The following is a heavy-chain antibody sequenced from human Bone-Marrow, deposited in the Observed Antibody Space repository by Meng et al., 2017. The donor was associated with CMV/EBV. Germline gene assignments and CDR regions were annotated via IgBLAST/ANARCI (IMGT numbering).Heavy chain of an antibody. CDR3: ARDYYYDSSGYGY. V-gene: IGHV4-34*01. CDR1: GGSFSGYY. CDR2: INHSGST. D-gene: IGHD3-22*01. Sequence: SETLSLTCAVYGGSFSGYYWSWIRQPPGKGLEWIGEINHSGSTNYNPSLKSRVTISVDTSKNQFSLKLSSVTAADTAVYYCARDYYYDSSGYGYWGQGTLVTVPS. J-gene: IGHJ4*02.